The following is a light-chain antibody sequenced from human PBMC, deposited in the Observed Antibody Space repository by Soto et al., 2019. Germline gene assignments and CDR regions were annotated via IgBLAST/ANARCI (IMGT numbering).Light chain of an antibody. CDR2: DAS. J-gene: IGKJ1*01. Sequence: DIQMTQSPSSLFASVGDRVTITCQATQDINIYLNWYQQKPGKAPNLLIYDASSLQSGVPSRFSGSGSGTDFTLTISSLQPDDFATYFCQQYNGYSSTFGQGTKVDIK. V-gene: IGKV1-16*01. CDR1: QDINIY. CDR3: QQYNGYSST.